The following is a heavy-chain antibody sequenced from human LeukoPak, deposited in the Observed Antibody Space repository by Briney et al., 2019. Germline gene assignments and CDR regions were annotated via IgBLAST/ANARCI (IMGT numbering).Heavy chain of an antibody. CDR1: GFTFSNYA. CDR2: ITGSGGST. Sequence: GGSLRLSCAASGFTFSNYAMSWVRQAPGKGLEWVSSITGSGGSTYYADSVRGRFTISRDNSKNTLYLQMSSLRAEDTAVYYCAKDKGDFWSGHHYWGQGTLVTVSS. V-gene: IGHV3-23*01. J-gene: IGHJ4*02. D-gene: IGHD3-3*01. CDR3: AKDKGDFWSGHHY.